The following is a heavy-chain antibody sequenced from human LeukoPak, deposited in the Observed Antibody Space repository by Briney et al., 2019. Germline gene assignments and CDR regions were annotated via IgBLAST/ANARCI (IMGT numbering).Heavy chain of an antibody. Sequence: GGSLRLSCAASGFTFSSYDMHWVRQATGEGLEWVSAIGTAGDTYYPGSVKGRFTISRENAKNSLYLQMNSLRAGDTAVYYCARASTVLDAFDIWGQGTMVTVSS. CDR2: IGTAGDT. V-gene: IGHV3-13*01. J-gene: IGHJ3*02. D-gene: IGHD2-8*01. CDR1: GFTFSSYD. CDR3: ARASTVLDAFDI.